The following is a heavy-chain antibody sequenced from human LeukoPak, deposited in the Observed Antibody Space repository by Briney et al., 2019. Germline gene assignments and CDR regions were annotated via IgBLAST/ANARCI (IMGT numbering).Heavy chain of an antibody. J-gene: IGHJ4*02. CDR3: ANAVTMVRGVPWDY. D-gene: IGHD3-10*01. Sequence: PGGSLRLSCAASGFNFSDYWMSWVRQAPGKGLEWVSAISGSGGSTYYADSVKGRFTISRDNSKNTLYLQMNSLRAEDTAVYYCANAVTMVRGVPWDYWGQGTLVTVSS. V-gene: IGHV3-23*01. CDR2: ISGSGGST. CDR1: GFNFSDYW.